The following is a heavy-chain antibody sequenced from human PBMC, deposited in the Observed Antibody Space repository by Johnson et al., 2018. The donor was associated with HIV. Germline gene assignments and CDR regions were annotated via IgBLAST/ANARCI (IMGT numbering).Heavy chain of an antibody. CDR3: AKDIGGRGGDCDAFDI. CDR2: INWNGGST. J-gene: IGHJ3*02. V-gene: IGHV3-20*03. D-gene: IGHD2-21*02. Sequence: INWNGGSTGYADSVKGRFTISRDNAKKSLYLQMNSLRAEDTALYYCAKDIGGRGGDCDAFDIWGQGTMVTVSS.